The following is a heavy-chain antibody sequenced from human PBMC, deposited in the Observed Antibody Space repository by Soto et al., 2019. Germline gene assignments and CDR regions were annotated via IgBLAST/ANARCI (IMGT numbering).Heavy chain of an antibody. CDR2: VYYSGST. V-gene: IGHV4-31*03. D-gene: IGHD3-22*01. J-gene: IGHJ4*02. CDR1: GGSISSGGYY. Sequence: SETLSLTCTVSGGSISSGGYYWSGSRQHPGKGLEWIGYVYYSGSTYYNPSLKSRVTISVDTSKNQFSLYLQMSSLKIEDTAVYFCTTPNISDYYWGQGALVTVSS. CDR3: TTPNISDYY.